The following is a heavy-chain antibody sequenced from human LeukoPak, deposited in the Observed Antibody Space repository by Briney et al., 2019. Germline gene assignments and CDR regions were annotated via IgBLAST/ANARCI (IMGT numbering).Heavy chain of an antibody. Sequence: SETLSLTCTVSGGSVTSGSYYWGWIRQPPGNGLEWIGNMFYSGNTYYNPSLKSRVTMSVDTSKSQFSLKLSSVTAADTAVYYCARMATSGPVFYYYYYMDVWGKGATVTVS. CDR2: MFYSGNT. CDR3: ARMATSGPVFYYYYYMDV. D-gene: IGHD5-24*01. CDR1: GGSVTSGSYY. J-gene: IGHJ6*03. V-gene: IGHV4-39*01.